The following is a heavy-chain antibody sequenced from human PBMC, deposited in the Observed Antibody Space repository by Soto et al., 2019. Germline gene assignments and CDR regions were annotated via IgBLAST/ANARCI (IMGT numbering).Heavy chain of an antibody. CDR2: INPNSGGT. V-gene: IGHV1-2*02. Sequence: ASVKVSCKASGYTFTGYYMHWVRQAPGQGLEWMGWINPNSGGTNYAQKFQGRVTKTRDTSISTAYMELSRLRSDDTAVYYCARIVVVAATPAWDYYGMDVWGQGTTVTVSS. CDR3: ARIVVVAATPAWDYYGMDV. D-gene: IGHD2-15*01. CDR1: GYTFTGYY. J-gene: IGHJ6*02.